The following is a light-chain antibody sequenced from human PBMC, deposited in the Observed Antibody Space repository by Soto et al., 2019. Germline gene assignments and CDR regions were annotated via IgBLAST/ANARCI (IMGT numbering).Light chain of an antibody. J-gene: IGKJ5*01. V-gene: IGKV3-15*01. Sequence: EIMMTQSPATLSVSPGERATLSCRASQSVSNNLAWYQQKPGQAPRLLIYYASTRATGIPARFSGSGSGTEFTLTISSLQSEDFALYYCQQYNTGPPITFGQGTRLEMK. CDR1: QSVSNN. CDR3: QQYNTGPPIT. CDR2: YAS.